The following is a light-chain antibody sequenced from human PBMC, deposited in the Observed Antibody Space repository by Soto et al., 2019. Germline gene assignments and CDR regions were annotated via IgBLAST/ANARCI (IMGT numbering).Light chain of an antibody. J-gene: IGLJ3*02. CDR3: QSYDSSVSGVV. V-gene: IGLV1-40*01. CDR1: SSNIGAGYD. Sequence: QPVLTQPPSVSGAPGQSVTISCIGSSSNIGAGYDVHWYQQFPGTAPKLLIYVNSSRPSGVPDRFSSSKSGTSASLAITGLQAEDEADYYCQSYDSSVSGVVFGGGTQLTVL. CDR2: VNS.